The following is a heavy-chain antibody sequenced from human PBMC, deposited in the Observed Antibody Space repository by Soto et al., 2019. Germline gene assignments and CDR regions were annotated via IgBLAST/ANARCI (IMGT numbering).Heavy chain of an antibody. CDR2: IGPESGAT. V-gene: IGHV1-2*02. Sequence: ASVKVSCKASGYTFTGHYIHWVRQAPEQGPEWMGEIGPESGATRYAQRFQGRVTMTRDMPITTVYMELNTLSPDGTAVYYCGRGRSGQKVVFYWGQGTPVTVSS. J-gene: IGHJ4*02. CDR1: GYTFTGHY. D-gene: IGHD1-26*01. CDR3: GRGRSGQKVVFY.